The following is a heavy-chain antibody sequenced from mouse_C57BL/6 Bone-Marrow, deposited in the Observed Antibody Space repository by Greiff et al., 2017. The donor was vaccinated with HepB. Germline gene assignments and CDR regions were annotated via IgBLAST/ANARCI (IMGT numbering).Heavy chain of an antibody. J-gene: IGHJ3*01. CDR3: EISPLITTVVATRAY. Sequence: QVQLQQPGAELVKPGASVKVSCKASGYTFTSYWMHWVKQRPGQGLEWIGRIHPSDSDTNYNQKFKGKATLTVDKSSSTAYMQLSSLTSEDSAVYYCEISPLITTVVATRAYWGQGTLVTVSA. V-gene: IGHV1-74*01. CDR2: IHPSDSDT. CDR1: GYTFTSYW. D-gene: IGHD1-1*01.